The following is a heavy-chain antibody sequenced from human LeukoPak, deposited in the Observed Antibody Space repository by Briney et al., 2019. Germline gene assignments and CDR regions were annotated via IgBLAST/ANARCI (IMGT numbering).Heavy chain of an antibody. Sequence: PSETLSLTCTVSGGSITSYYWSWIRQPPGKGLEWIGYMYYSGSTNYNPSLKSRLTISLDTSRNQFSLKLNSVTAADTAVYYCAKSNGYGLVDIWGQGTMVTVSS. CDR1: GGSITSYY. J-gene: IGHJ3*02. D-gene: IGHD3-10*01. CDR3: AKSNGYGLVDI. CDR2: MYYSGST. V-gene: IGHV4-59*12.